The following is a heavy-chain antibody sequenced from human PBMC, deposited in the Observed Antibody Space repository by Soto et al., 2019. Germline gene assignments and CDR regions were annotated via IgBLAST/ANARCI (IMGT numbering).Heavy chain of an antibody. V-gene: IGHV1-2*02. D-gene: IGHD1-26*01. CDR2: INSVSGGA. CDR1: GDTHTIYF. CDR3: ARGGSYYAH. J-gene: IGHJ4*02. Sequence: QVQLVQSGAEVKQPGASVRVSCKASGDTHTIYFIHWLRQAPGQGLEWMGWINSVSGGANYAPRFQGRVAMTRDRSSATAFRELSRLSSDDTAVYYCARGGSYYAHWGQGTLVTVSS.